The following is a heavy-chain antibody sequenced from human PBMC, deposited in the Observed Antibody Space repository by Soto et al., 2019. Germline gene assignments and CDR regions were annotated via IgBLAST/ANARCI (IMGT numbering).Heavy chain of an antibody. CDR1: GYTFTKFH. V-gene: IGHV1-46*01. D-gene: IGHD3-22*01. CDR2: IDPSGGIT. Sequence: QVQLIQFGAEVKKPGASVKVSCKASGYTFTKFHIHWVRQAPGQGLEWMGMIDPSGGITRDAQRFQGRITMTRDTSTCSVYKELRSRTSEDTAVYYCWRHVIGHDNYETIGYYFDHWGQGALVTVSS. J-gene: IGHJ4*02. CDR3: WRHVIGHDNYETIGYYFDH.